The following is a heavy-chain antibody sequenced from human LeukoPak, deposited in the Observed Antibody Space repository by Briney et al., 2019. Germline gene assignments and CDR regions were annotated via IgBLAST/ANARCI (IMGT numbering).Heavy chain of an antibody. CDR3: ARGAYGSGRCWFDP. CDR1: GGSFSGYY. J-gene: IGHJ5*02. V-gene: IGHV4-34*01. CDR2: INHSGST. D-gene: IGHD3-10*01. Sequence: SETLSLNCAVYGGSFSGYYWSWNRQPPGKGLEWIGEINHSGSTNYNPSLKSRVTISVDTSKNQFSLKLSSVTAADTAVYYCARGAYGSGRCWFDPWGQGTLVTVSS.